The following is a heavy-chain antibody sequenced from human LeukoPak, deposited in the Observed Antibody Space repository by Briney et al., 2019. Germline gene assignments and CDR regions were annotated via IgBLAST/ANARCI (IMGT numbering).Heavy chain of an antibody. CDR2: ISSSSRYI. D-gene: IGHD2-15*01. V-gene: IGHV3-21*01. J-gene: IGHJ4*02. CDR3: ARDLFASADCGGGSCYPSDY. Sequence: GGSLRLSCAASGFTFSSYSMNWVRQAPGKGLEWVSSISSSSRYIYYADPVKGRFTISRDNAKNSLYLQMSSLRAEDTAIYYCARDLFASADCGGGSCYPSDYWGQGTLVAVSS. CDR1: GFTFSSYS.